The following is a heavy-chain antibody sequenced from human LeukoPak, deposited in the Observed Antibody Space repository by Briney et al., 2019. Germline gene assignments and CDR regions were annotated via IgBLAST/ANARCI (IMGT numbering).Heavy chain of an antibody. CDR2: IYSGGGT. CDR3: AAVVTVNGFDI. V-gene: IGHV3-66*01. D-gene: IGHD2-21*02. Sequence: PPGGSPRTSCEGPGFTPRSKYMRWGRPAPREGLEWVSVIYSGGGTNYADSVKGRFIISRDNSKNTLFLQMNSLRAEDTAVYYCAAVVTVNGFDIWGQGTMVTVSS. CDR1: GFTPRSKY. J-gene: IGHJ3*02.